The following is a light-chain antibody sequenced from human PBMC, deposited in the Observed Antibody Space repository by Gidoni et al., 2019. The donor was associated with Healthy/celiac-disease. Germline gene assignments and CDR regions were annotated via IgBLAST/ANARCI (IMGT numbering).Light chain of an antibody. Sequence: IQLPQSPSSLSASVGDRVTITCQASQDISNYLNRYQQKPGKAPKLLIYDASNLETGVPSRFSGRGSGTDFTFTNSSLQPEDIATYYCQQDDNLPLTFGGGTKVDIK. J-gene: IGKJ4*01. CDR1: QDISNY. CDR3: QQDDNLPLT. CDR2: DAS. V-gene: IGKV1-33*01.